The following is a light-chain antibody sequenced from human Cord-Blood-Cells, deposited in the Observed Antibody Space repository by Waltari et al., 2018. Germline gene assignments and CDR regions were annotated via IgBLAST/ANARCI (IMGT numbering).Light chain of an antibody. J-gene: IGKJ2*03. CDR1: QSISSY. Sequence: DLQMTQSQSSLSASVGDRVTITCRASQSISSYLNWYQQKPGKAPKLLIYAASSLQSGVPSRFSGSGSGTDFTLTISSLQPEDFATCYCQQSYSTQYSFGQGTKLEIK. CDR2: AAS. V-gene: IGKV1-39*01. CDR3: QQSYSTQYS.